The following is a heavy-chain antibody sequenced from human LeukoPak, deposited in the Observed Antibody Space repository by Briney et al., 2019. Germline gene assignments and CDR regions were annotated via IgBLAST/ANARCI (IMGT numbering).Heavy chain of an antibody. CDR3: ARGLRSASGSYYSFDY. D-gene: IGHD1-26*01. Sequence: SETLSLTCTVSGGSISSYYWSGIRQPPGKGLEWIGHIYYSGSTNYNPSLKSRVTISVDTSKNQFSLKLSSVTAADTAVYYCARGLRSASGSYYSFDYWGQGTLVTVSS. CDR2: IYYSGST. J-gene: IGHJ4*02. V-gene: IGHV4-59*01. CDR1: GGSISSYY.